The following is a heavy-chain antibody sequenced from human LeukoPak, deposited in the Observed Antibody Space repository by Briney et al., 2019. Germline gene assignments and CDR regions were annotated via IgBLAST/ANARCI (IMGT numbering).Heavy chain of an antibody. CDR1: GFTFSSYA. CDR2: IFGSGGST. V-gene: IGHV3-23*01. J-gene: IGHJ4*02. D-gene: IGHD2-15*01. CDR3: AREVATLGTPPSLDY. Sequence: RAGGSLRLSCAASGFTFSSYAMYWVRQAPGKGLEWVSGIFGSGGSTHYADSVKGRFTISRDNSKNTLYLQMNSLRGEDTAVYYCAREVATLGTPPSLDYWGQGTLVTVSS.